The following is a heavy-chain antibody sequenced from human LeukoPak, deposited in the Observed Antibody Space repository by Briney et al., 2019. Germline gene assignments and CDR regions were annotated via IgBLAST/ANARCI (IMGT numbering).Heavy chain of an antibody. D-gene: IGHD3-22*01. J-gene: IGHJ2*01. CDR1: GGSISSGSYY. CDR3: ARALVDYYDSSGYYHPDWYFDL. V-gene: IGHV4-61*02. CDR2: IYTSGST. Sequence: SENLSLTCTVSGGSISSGSYYWSWIRQPAGKGLEWIGRIYTSGSTNYNPSLKSRVTISVDTSKNQFSLKLSSVTAADTAVYYCARALVDYYDSSGYYHPDWYFDLWGRGTLVTVSS.